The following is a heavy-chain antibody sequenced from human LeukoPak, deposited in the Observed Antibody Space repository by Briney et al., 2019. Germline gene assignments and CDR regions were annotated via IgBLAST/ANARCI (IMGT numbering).Heavy chain of an antibody. CDR1: GYSFSSYS. J-gene: IGHJ5*02. V-gene: IGHV1-18*01. CDR3: ARHRSRMVRGGDWFDP. CDR2: ISAYSGNT. Sequence: ASVKVSCKDSGYSFSSYSISWVRQAPGQGLEWMGWISAYSGNTNYAHKLQGRVTMTTDTSTSTAYMELRSLRSDDTAVYYCARHRSRMVRGGDWFDPWGQGTLVTVSS. D-gene: IGHD3-10*01.